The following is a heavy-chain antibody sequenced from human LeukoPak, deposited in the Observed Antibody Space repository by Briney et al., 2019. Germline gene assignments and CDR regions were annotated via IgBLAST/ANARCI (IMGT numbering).Heavy chain of an antibody. CDR2: IKSDGSTS. D-gene: IGHD5-18*01. Sequence: GGSLRLSCAASGFTFSSYWMHWVRQAPGKGLVWVSRIKSDGSTSTYADSVKGRFTISRDNAKNTLYLQMNSLRAEDTAVYYCARVVDTHFDYWGQGTLVTVSS. J-gene: IGHJ4*02. CDR3: ARVVDTHFDY. CDR1: GFTFSSYW. V-gene: IGHV3-74*01.